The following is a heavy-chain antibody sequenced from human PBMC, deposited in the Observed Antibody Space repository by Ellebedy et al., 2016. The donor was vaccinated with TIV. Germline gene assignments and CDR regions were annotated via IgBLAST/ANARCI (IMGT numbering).Heavy chain of an antibody. CDR2: TYYRSKWYN. CDR1: GDSVSSNSAA. J-gene: IGHJ6*02. Sequence: SETLSLTXAISGDSVSSNSAAWNWIRQSPSRGLEWLGRTYYRSKWYNDYAVSVKSRITINPDTSKNQFSLQLNSVTPEDTAVYYCARGVGIAAAGYTYYYYGMDVWGQGTTVTVSS. V-gene: IGHV6-1*01. CDR3: ARGVGIAAAGYTYYYYGMDV. D-gene: IGHD6-13*01.